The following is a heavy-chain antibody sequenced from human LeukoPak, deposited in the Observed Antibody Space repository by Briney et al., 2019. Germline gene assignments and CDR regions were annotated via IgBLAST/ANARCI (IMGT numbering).Heavy chain of an antibody. D-gene: IGHD5-24*01. CDR3: ARIRDGYNWYFDL. CDR1: GFTFSSYA. V-gene: IGHV3-23*01. CDR2: ISGSGGST. J-gene: IGHJ2*01. Sequence: GGSLRLSCAASGFTFSSYAMSWVRQAPGKGLEWVSDISGSGGSTYYADSVKGRFTISRDNSKNTLYLQMNSLRAEDTAVYYCARIRDGYNWYFDLWGRGTLVTVSP.